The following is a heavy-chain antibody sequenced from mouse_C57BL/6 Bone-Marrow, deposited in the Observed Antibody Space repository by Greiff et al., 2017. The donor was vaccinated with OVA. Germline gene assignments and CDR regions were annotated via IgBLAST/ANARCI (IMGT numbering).Heavy chain of an antibody. J-gene: IGHJ4*01. CDR1: GFSLTSYG. Sequence: QVQLKESGPGLVAPSQSLSITCTVSGFSLTSYGVHWVRQPPGKGLEWLVVIWSDGSTTYNSALNSRLSISKDNSKSQVFLKMNSLQTDDTAMYYCARHEDGNYGGGAMDYWGQGTSVTVSS. CDR2: IWSDGST. CDR3: ARHEDGNYGGGAMDY. V-gene: IGHV2-6-1*01. D-gene: IGHD2-1*01.